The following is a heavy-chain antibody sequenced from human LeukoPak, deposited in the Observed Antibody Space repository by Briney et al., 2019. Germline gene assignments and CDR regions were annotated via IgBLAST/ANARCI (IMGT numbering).Heavy chain of an antibody. CDR1: GFTFSSYG. J-gene: IGHJ4*02. D-gene: IGHD3-10*01. V-gene: IGHV3-33*01. CDR2: IWYDGSNK. Sequence: PGGSLRLSCAASGFTFSSYGMHWVRQAPGKGLEWVAVIWYDGSNKYYADSVKCRFTISRDNSKNTLYLQMNSLRAEDTAVYYCARTLYGSGSYSFDYWGQGTLVTVSS. CDR3: ARTLYGSGSYSFDY.